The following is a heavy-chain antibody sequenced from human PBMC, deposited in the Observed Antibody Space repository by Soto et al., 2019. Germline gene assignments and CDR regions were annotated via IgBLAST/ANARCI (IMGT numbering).Heavy chain of an antibody. CDR1: GFTFSSYG. V-gene: IGHV3-30*18. CDR2: ISYDGSNK. Sequence: HPGGSLRLSCAASGFTFSSYGMHWVRQAPGKGLEWVAVISYDGSNKYYADSVKGRFTISRDNSKNTLYLQMNSLRAEDTAVYYCAKDRSSSWYQYYFDYWGQGTLVTVSS. CDR3: AKDRSSSWYQYYFDY. J-gene: IGHJ4*02. D-gene: IGHD6-13*01.